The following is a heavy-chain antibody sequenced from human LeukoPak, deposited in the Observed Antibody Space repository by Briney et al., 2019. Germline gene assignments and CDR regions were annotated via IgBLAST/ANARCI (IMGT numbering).Heavy chain of an antibody. Sequence: KTGGSLRLSCAASGFIFSNYDMNWVCQAPGKGLEWVSSISSSSSYIYYADSVKGRFTISRDNAKNSLYLQMNSLRAEDTAVYYCASRIPLGGWEPVTAFDIWGQGTMVTVSS. V-gene: IGHV3-21*01. D-gene: IGHD1-26*01. J-gene: IGHJ3*02. CDR2: ISSSSSYI. CDR3: ASRIPLGGWEPVTAFDI. CDR1: GFIFSNYD.